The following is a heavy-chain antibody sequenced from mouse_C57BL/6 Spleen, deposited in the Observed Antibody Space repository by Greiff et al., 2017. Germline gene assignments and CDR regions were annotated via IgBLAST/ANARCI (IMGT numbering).Heavy chain of an antibody. J-gene: IGHJ2*01. Sequence: QVQLQQPGAELVMPGASVKLSCKASGYTFTSYWMHWVKQRPGQGLEWIGEIDPSDSYTNYNQKFKGKSTLTVDKSSSTAYMQLSSLTSEDSAVYYCATMVTTGSFDYWGQGTTLTVSS. CDR3: ATMVTTGSFDY. D-gene: IGHD2-2*01. CDR1: GYTFTSYW. CDR2: IDPSDSYT. V-gene: IGHV1-69*01.